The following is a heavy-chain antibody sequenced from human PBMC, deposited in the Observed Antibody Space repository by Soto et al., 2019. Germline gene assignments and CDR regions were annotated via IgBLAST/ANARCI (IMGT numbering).Heavy chain of an antibody. CDR3: AKGRESSTSAQYSFDY. V-gene: IGHV3-23*01. CDR1: GFSFSSYA. D-gene: IGHD2-2*01. CDR2: FSSSAGST. J-gene: IGHJ4*02. Sequence: EVQLLQSGGGLVQPGGSLRLSCAASGFSFSSYAMSWVRQAPGKGLEWVSAFSSSAGSTYYADSVKGRFTISRDTSKSTLYLQMNSLRADDTAVYYCAKGRESSTSAQYSFDYWGQGTLVTVSS.